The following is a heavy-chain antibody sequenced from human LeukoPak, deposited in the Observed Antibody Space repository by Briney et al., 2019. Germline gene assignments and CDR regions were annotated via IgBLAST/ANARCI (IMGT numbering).Heavy chain of an antibody. D-gene: IGHD3-3*01. V-gene: IGHV4-59*01. J-gene: IGHJ4*02. CDR3: ARDLVLGVVNYFDY. CDR1: GGSISSYY. Sequence: SETLSLTCTVSGGSISSYYWSWIRQPPGKGLEWIGYIYYSGSTNYNPSLKSRVTISVDTSKNQFSLKLSSVTAADTAVYYCARDLVLGVVNYFDYWGQGTLVTVSS. CDR2: IYYSGST.